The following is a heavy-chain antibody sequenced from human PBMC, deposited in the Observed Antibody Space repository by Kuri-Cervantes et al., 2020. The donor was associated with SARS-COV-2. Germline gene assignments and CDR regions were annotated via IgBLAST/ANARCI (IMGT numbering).Heavy chain of an antibody. CDR2: INHRGDT. J-gene: IGHJ4*02. CDR1: YGTLTGYQ. CDR3: ARAPPITIFGVVITIGGFDY. Sequence: GSLRLSCALYYGTLTGYQWSWIRQPPGKGLEWIGGINHRGDTYYNPSLEGRVTISRDTSENKFSLKLSSVTAADTAVYYCARAPPITIFGVVITIGGFDYWGQRTLVTVSS. V-gene: IGHV4-34*01. D-gene: IGHD3-3*01.